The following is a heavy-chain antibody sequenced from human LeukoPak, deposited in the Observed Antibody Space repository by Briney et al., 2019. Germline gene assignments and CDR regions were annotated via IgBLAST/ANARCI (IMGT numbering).Heavy chain of an antibody. CDR2: ISRSGTPI. Sequence: GGSLRLSCAASGFTFNDYYMNWIRQAPGKWLEWVSYISRSGTPIYYADSVKGRFTISRDNARNSLHLQMNSLRAEDTAVYYCAREWAGGDSSAYPPFDYWGQGTLVTVSS. V-gene: IGHV3-11*04. CDR3: AREWAGGDSSAYPPFDY. CDR1: GFTFNDYY. J-gene: IGHJ4*02. D-gene: IGHD3-22*01.